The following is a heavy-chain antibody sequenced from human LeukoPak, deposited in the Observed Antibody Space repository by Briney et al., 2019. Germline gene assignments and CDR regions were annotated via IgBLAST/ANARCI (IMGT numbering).Heavy chain of an antibody. D-gene: IGHD5-24*01. Sequence: GASVKVSCKASGYTFTNYYIHWVRQAPGQGLEWVGIINPGGGNTNYAQNFQGRVTMTRDTSASTVYMELSSLRSEDTAIYYCARIRDGFNDAYDIWGQGTVVTVSS. CDR3: ARIRDGFNDAYDI. CDR1: GYTFTNYY. CDR2: INPGGGNT. V-gene: IGHV1-46*01. J-gene: IGHJ3*02.